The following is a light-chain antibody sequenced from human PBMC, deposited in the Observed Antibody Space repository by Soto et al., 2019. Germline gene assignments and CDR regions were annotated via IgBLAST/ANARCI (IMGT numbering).Light chain of an antibody. Sequence: QSVLTQPASVSGSPGQSITISCTGTSTDVGAYNLVSWYQQHPGRVPKLIIYEDIKRPSGVPDRFSGSKSGTSASLAISGLQSEDEADYYCAAWDDSLNGHVFGTGTKVTVL. J-gene: IGLJ1*01. V-gene: IGLV2-14*02. CDR3: AAWDDSLNGHV. CDR2: EDI. CDR1: STDVGAYNL.